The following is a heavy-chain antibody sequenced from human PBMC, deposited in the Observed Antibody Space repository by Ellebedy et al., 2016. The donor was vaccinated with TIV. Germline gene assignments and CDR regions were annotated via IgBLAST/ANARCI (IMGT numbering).Heavy chain of an antibody. Sequence: GESLKISXAASGFTFSSYAMSWVRQAPGKGLEWVSAISGSGGSTYYADSVKGRFTISRDNAKNSLYLQMNSLRAEDTAVYYCAREFGGIAVVDLYYYYYGMDVWGQGTTVTVSS. CDR2: ISGSGGST. D-gene: IGHD6-19*01. J-gene: IGHJ6*02. CDR1: GFTFSSYA. CDR3: AREFGGIAVVDLYYYYYGMDV. V-gene: IGHV3-23*01.